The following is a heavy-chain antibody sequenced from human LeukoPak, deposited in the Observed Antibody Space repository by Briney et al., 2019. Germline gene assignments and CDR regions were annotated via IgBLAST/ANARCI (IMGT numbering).Heavy chain of an antibody. D-gene: IGHD5/OR15-5a*01. Sequence: VGSLRLSCAVSGFTFCYFCMHWVRHAPRKGLVWVSRISSYGNITSHADSVKGRFTVSRDNAKNTLYLQMSSLRVEDTAVYYCVRSVNGSFDYWGQGTLVTVSS. CDR1: GFTFCYFC. V-gene: IGHV3-74*01. J-gene: IGHJ4*02. CDR3: VRSVNGSFDY. CDR2: ISSYGNIT.